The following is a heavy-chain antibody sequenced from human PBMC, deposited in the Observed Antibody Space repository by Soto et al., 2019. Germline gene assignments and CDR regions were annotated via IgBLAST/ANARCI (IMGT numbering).Heavy chain of an antibody. V-gene: IGHV4-61*01. CDR3: ARGSDY. D-gene: IGHD6-6*01. CDR1: GGSVSSGSYY. Sequence: SETLSLTCTVSGGSVSSGSYYWSWIRQPPGKGLEWIGYIYYSGSTNYNPSLKSRVTISVDTSKNQFSLKLSSVTAADTAVYYCARGSDYGGQGTLVTVSS. J-gene: IGHJ4*02. CDR2: IYYSGST.